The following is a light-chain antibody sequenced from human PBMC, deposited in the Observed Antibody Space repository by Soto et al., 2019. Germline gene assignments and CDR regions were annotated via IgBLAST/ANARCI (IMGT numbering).Light chain of an antibody. CDR3: QQSLTLPLT. V-gene: IGKV1-39*01. J-gene: IGKJ5*01. CDR2: SAS. Sequence: LIAQTPDSLSVSDRDRVTITCRASQSINNYLNWYLQRPGQAPKLLIRSASTLQRGVPSRFSGSGSRTEFTLTIANLQPDDFATYYCQQSLTLPLTFGHGTRLEI. CDR1: QSINNY.